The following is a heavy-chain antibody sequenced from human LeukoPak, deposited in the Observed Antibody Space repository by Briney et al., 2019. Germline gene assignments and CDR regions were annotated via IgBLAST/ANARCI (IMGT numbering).Heavy chain of an antibody. CDR2: ISSSSSYI. CDR3: ARDAYDRVFDY. Sequence: GGSLRLSCAASGFTFSSYSMNWVRQAPGEGLEWVSSISSSSSYIYYADSVKGRFTISRDNAKNSLYLQMNSLRAEDTAVYYCARDAYDRVFDYWGQGTLVTVSS. J-gene: IGHJ4*02. CDR1: GFTFSSYS. D-gene: IGHD3-9*01. V-gene: IGHV3-21*01.